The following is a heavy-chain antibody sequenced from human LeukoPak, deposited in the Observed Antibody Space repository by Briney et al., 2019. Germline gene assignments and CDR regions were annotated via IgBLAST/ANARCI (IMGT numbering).Heavy chain of an antibody. Sequence: ASVTVSCLPSLCTLPKYRLRAVRPAPGQGRAGMGWIGAYNVNTYYAQKLQGRVTMTTDTSTSTAYMELRGLRSGDTAVYYCARNLYYYDSRGSYYDTFDIWGQGAMVTVSS. J-gene: IGHJ3*02. D-gene: IGHD3-22*01. CDR2: IGAYNVNT. V-gene: IGHV1-18*01. CDR3: ARNLYYYDSRGSYYDTFDI. CDR1: LCTLPKYR.